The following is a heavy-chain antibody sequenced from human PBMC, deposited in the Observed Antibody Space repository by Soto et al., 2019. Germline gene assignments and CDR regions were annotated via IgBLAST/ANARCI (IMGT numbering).Heavy chain of an antibody. V-gene: IGHV3-30*18. CDR3: AKDKLPSSSGLLGLDY. D-gene: IGHD6-6*01. J-gene: IGHJ4*02. CDR1: GFTFSSYG. CDR2: ISYDGSNK. Sequence: PGGSLRLSCAASGFTFSSYGMHWVRQAPGKGLEWVAVISYDGSNKYYADSVKGRFTISRDNSKNTLYLQMNSLGAEDTAAYYCAKDKLPSSSGLLGLDYWGQGTLVTVSS.